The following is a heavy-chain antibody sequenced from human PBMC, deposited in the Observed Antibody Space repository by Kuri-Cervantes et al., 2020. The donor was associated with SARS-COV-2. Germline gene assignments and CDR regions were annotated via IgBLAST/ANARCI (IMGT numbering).Heavy chain of an antibody. CDR2: IYPGDSDT. D-gene: IGHD5-12*01. CDR1: GYTFTSYW. Sequence: GGSLRLSCKGSGYTFTSYWIGWVRQMPGKGLEWMGIIYPGDSDTRYSPSFQGQVTISADNSISTAYLQWNSLKAADTAMYYCARLGDRGYIGDYYYMDVWGKETTVTVSS. CDR3: ARLGDRGYIGDYYYMDV. J-gene: IGHJ6*03. V-gene: IGHV5-51*01.